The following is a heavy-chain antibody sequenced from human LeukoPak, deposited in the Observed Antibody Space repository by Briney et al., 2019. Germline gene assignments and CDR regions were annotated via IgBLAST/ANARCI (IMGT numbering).Heavy chain of an antibody. D-gene: IGHD3-10*01. V-gene: IGHV4-34*01. CDR2: INHSGST. J-gene: IGHJ6*03. CDR3: AGTMVRGVIIRPYYYYYMDV. Sequence: PSETLSLTCAVYGGSFSGYYWSWIRQPPGKGLEWIGEINHSGSTNYNPSLKSRVTISVDTSKNQFSLKLSSVTAADTAVYYCAGTMVRGVIIRPYYYYYMDVWGKGTTVTVSS. CDR1: GGSFSGYY.